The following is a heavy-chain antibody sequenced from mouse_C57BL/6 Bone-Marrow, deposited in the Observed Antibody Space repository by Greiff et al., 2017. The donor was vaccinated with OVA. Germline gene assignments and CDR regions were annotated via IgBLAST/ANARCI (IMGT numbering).Heavy chain of an antibody. D-gene: IGHD2-5*01. CDR1: GYTFTDYY. Sequence: EVQLQQSGPVLVKPGASVKMSCKASGYTFTDYYMNWVKQSHGKSLEWIGVINPYNGGTSYNQKFKGKATLTVDKSSSTAYMELNSLTSEDSAVYYCARGDSNYYAMDYWGQGTSVTVSS. J-gene: IGHJ4*01. CDR2: INPYNGGT. CDR3: ARGDSNYYAMDY. V-gene: IGHV1-19*01.